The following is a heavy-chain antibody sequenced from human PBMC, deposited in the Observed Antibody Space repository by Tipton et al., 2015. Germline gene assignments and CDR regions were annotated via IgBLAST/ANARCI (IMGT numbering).Heavy chain of an antibody. Sequence: SLRLSCAASGFAFHDYGMNWVRQAPGKGLEWVSGINWNGGGVGYADSVKGRFTISRDNAKNYLYLQMNSLRPEDTALYYCAKDRIVAVTATNNHYYGMDVWGQGTSVTVSS. J-gene: IGHJ6*02. CDR1: GFAFHDYG. V-gene: IGHV3-9*01. CDR3: AKDRIVAVTATNNHYYGMDV. CDR2: INWNGGGV. D-gene: IGHD2-21*02.